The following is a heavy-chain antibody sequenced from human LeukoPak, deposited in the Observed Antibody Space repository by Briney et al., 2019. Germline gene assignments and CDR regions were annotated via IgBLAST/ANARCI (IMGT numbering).Heavy chain of an antibody. CDR3: ARGPITMVRGAFDY. CDR1: GFTFSSYA. D-gene: IGHD3-10*01. J-gene: IGHJ4*02. V-gene: IGHV3-23*01. Sequence: GGSLRLSCAASGFTFSSYAMSWVRQAPGKGLEWVSAISGSGGSTYYADSVKGRFTISRDNSKNPLYLQMNSLRAEDTAVYYCARGPITMVRGAFDYWGQGTLVTVSS. CDR2: ISGSGGST.